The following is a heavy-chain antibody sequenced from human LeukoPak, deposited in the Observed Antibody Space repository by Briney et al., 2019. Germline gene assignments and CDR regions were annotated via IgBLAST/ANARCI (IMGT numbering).Heavy chain of an antibody. CDR1: GGSISSTDR. CDR2: IFHTGST. CDR3: AGDLRYNNKWDYYGMDV. Sequence: SETLSLTCAVSGGSISSTDRWSWVRQPPGKGLEWIGEIFHTGSTIYKPSLKSRVTISVDKSKNQFSLKLRSVTAADTAVYFCAGDLRYNNKWDYYGMDVWGQGTTVTVSS. V-gene: IGHV4-4*02. D-gene: IGHD1-14*01. J-gene: IGHJ6*02.